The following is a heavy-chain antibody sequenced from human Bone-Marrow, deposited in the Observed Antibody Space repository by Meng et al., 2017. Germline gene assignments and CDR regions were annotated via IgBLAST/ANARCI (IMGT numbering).Heavy chain of an antibody. CDR2: INWNGGST. CDR1: GFTFSSYS. Sequence: GESLKISCAASGFTFSSYSMNWVRQAPGKGLEWVSGINWNGGSTGYADSVKGRFTISRDNAKNSLYLQMNSLRAEDTAVYYCATLPEYYDILTGYPQQRRVNWFDPWGQGTLVTVSS. D-gene: IGHD3-9*01. J-gene: IGHJ5*02. CDR3: ATLPEYYDILTGYPQQRRVNWFDP. V-gene: IGHV3-20*04.